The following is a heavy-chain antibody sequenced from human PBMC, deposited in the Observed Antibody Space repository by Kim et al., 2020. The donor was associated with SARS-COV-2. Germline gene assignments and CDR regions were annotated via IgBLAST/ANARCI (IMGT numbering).Heavy chain of an antibody. D-gene: IGHD1-26*01. V-gene: IGHV4-59*01. J-gene: IGHJ3*02. CDR3: ARSSGSYSDDAFDI. Sequence: PSLKSRVTISVDTSKNQFSLKLSSVTAADTAVYYCARSSGSYSDDAFDIWGQGTMVTVSS.